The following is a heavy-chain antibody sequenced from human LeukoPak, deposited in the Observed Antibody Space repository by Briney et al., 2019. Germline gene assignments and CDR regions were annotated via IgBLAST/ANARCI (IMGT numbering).Heavy chain of an antibody. CDR2: INPNSGGT. CDR3: ARDTGMAIMGVWFDP. D-gene: IGHD5-24*01. V-gene: IGHV1-2*02. J-gene: IGHJ5*02. Sequence: ASVKVSCKASGYTFTGYYIDWVRQAPGQGLEWMGWINPNSGGTNYAQKFQGRVTMTRDTSISTAYMELSRLRSDDTAVYYCARDTGMAIMGVWFDPWGQGTLVTVSS. CDR1: GYTFTGYY.